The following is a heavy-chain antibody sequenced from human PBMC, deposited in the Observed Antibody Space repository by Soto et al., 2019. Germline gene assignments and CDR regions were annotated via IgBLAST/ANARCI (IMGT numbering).Heavy chain of an antibody. Sequence: GESLKISCKGSGYSFTSYWLSCVRQMPGKGLEWMGRSDPSDSYTNYSPSFQGHVTISADKSISTAYLQGSSLKASDTAMYYCARHSLDAFDIWGQGTMVTVSS. CDR2: SDPSDSYT. V-gene: IGHV5-10-1*01. J-gene: IGHJ3*02. CDR1: GYSFTSYW. D-gene: IGHD1-26*01. CDR3: ARHSLDAFDI.